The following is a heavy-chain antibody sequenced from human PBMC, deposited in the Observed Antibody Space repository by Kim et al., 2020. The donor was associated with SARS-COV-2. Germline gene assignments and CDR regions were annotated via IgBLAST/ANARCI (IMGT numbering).Heavy chain of an antibody. D-gene: IGHD3-10*01. Sequence: SHSLKTRLTITKDTSKNQVVLTLTNMDPVDTATYYCAHRRPGPFGGDFDYWGQGTLVTVSS. J-gene: IGHJ4*02. CDR3: AHRRPGPFGGDFDY. V-gene: IGHV2-5*01.